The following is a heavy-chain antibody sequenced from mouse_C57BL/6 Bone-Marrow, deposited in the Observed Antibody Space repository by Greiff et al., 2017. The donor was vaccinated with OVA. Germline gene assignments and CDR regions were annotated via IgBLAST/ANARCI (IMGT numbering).Heavy chain of an antibody. CDR1: GFTFSSYA. CDR3: TRDPLYYYGSSFYYYAMDY. Sequence: EVQVVESGEGLVKPGGSLKLSCAASGFTFSSYAMSWVRQTPEKRLEWVAYISSGGDYIYYADTVKGRFTISRDNARNTLYLQMSSLKSEDTAMYYCTRDPLYYYGSSFYYYAMDYWGQGTSVTVSS. CDR2: ISSGGDYI. V-gene: IGHV5-9-1*02. D-gene: IGHD1-1*01. J-gene: IGHJ4*01.